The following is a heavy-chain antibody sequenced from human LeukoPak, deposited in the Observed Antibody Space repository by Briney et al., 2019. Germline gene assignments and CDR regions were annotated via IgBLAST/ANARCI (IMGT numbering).Heavy chain of an antibody. J-gene: IGHJ4*02. CDR2: IKEDGSEK. CDR3: AGEGYCSGGSCYYFDY. V-gene: IGHV3-7*03. CDR1: GCTFSTYW. D-gene: IGHD2-15*01. Sequence: PGGSLRLSCAGSGCTFSTYWMSWVRQAPGKGLEWVANIKEDGSEKYYVDSVKGRFSISRDNAKKSLYLQMSSLRAEDTAVYYCAGEGYCSGGSCYYFDYWGQGTLVTVSS.